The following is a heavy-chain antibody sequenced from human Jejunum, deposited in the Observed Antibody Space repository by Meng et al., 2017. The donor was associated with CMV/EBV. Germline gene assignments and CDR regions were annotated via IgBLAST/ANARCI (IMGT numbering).Heavy chain of an antibody. Sequence: YKGSGYTFIDQYIHWIQEAPGKGLEWMGLVDPEDGDTIYAKKFQDRVAMTADTSTDTAYMELSSLRSEDTAVYYCATFQVYADDNYWGQGTLVTVSS. CDR1: GYTFIDQY. J-gene: IGHJ4*02. CDR2: VDPEDGDT. V-gene: IGHV1-69-2*01. CDR3: ATFQVYADDNY. D-gene: IGHD6-6*01.